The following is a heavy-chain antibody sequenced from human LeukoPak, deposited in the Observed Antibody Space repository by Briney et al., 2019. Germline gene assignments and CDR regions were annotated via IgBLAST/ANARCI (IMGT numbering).Heavy chain of an antibody. J-gene: IGHJ4*02. CDR2: IIPIFGTA. V-gene: IGHV1-69*06. CDR3: AITIMVRGVIGGSDY. D-gene: IGHD3-10*01. Sequence: ASVKVSCEASGGTFSSYAISWVRQAPGQGLEWMGGIIPIFGTANYAQKFQGRVTIAADKSTSTAYMELNSLRSEDTAVYYCAITIMVRGVIGGSDYWGQGTLVTVSS. CDR1: GGTFSSYA.